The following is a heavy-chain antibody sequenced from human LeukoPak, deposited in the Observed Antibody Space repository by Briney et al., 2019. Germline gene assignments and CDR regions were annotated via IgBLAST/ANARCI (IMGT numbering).Heavy chain of an antibody. CDR3: AKDRGYGDYTFDY. CDR1: GFTFSSFA. D-gene: IGHD4-17*01. J-gene: IGHJ4*02. Sequence: GGSLRLSCAASGFTFSSFAMNWVRQAPGKGLEWVSAISDSGDSTYYADSVKGRFTISRDNSKNTLSLQMNSLRAEDTAVYYCAKDRGYGDYTFDYWGQGTLVTVSS. CDR2: ISDSGDST. V-gene: IGHV3-23*01.